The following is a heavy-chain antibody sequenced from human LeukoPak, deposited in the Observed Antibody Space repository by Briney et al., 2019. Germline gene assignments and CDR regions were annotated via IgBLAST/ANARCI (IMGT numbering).Heavy chain of an antibody. D-gene: IGHD3-22*01. CDR3: AKWEDYYDSSGYRD. CDR2: ISGSGGST. Sequence: GGSLRLSCAASGFTFSDYYMSWVRQAPGKGLEWVSSISGSGGSTYYADSVKGRFTISRDNSKNTLYLQMNSLRAEDTAVYYCAKWEDYYDSSGYRDWGQGTLVTVSS. CDR1: GFTFSDYY. J-gene: IGHJ4*02. V-gene: IGHV3-23*01.